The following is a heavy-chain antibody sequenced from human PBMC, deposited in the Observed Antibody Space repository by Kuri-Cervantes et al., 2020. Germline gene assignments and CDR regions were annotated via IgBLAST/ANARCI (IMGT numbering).Heavy chain of an antibody. V-gene: IGHV2-26*01. Sequence: SGPTLVKPTGTLTLTCTVSGISLTTDLGVSWIRQSPGKALEWLAHIFSNGGKSYSTSLKSRLTISKDTSKSQVVLTMTNMDPVDTATYYCAHQFGWEGTFDYWGQGTLVTVSS. D-gene: IGHD1-26*01. CDR2: IFSNGGK. J-gene: IGHJ4*02. CDR3: AHQFGWEGTFDY. CDR1: GISLTTDLG.